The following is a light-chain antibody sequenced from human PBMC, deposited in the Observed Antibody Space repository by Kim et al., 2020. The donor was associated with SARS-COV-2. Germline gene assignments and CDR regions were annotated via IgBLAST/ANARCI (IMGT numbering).Light chain of an antibody. CDR3: QQYNNWPPIT. CDR2: GSS. CDR1: QSVNSN. Sequence: PSERAPLPCRASQSVNSNLPWYQQKPGQAPTLLIYGSSTSATGIPARFSGSRSATEFTLTISSLQSEDFAVYYCQQYNNWPPITFGQGTRLEIK. J-gene: IGKJ5*01. V-gene: IGKV3-15*01.